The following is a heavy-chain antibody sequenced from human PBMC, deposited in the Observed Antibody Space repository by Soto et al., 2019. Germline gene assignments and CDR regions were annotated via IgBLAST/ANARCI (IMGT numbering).Heavy chain of an antibody. CDR3: ANVRMGRSSYHYYAMDV. CDR1: GFTFSSYA. Sequence: GGSLRLSCAASGFTFSSYAMSWVRQAPGKGLEWVSVISGSGDFTFYADSVKGRFTISRDDSQNTLFLQMSSLRAEDTAVYYCANVRMGRSSYHYYAMDVWGQGTTVTVSS. CDR2: ISGSGDFT. D-gene: IGHD1-26*01. V-gene: IGHV3-23*01. J-gene: IGHJ6*02.